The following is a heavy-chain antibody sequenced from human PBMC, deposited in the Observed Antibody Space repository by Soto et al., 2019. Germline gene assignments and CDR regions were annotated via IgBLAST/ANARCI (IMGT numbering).Heavy chain of an antibody. D-gene: IGHD3-9*01. CDR2: SSDSGGST. CDR3: GKYLTGTSYGLDV. J-gene: IGHJ6*02. CDR1: GFTFSSYA. V-gene: IGHV3-23*01. Sequence: QLLESGGGLVQPGGSLRLSCAASGFTFSSYAMNWVRQAPGEGLELVSGSSDSGGSTYYADSVRGRFTISRDNSKNTLYLQMNSLRAEDTAVYYCGKYLTGTSYGLDVWGQGTTVTVSS.